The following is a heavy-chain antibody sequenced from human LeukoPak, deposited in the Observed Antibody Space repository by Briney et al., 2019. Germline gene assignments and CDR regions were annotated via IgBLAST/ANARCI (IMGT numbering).Heavy chain of an antibody. J-gene: IGHJ6*04. D-gene: IGHD3-10*01. Sequence: GGSLRLSCSASGFTFSSYAMHWLRQAPGKGLEYVSAISSNGGSTYYADSVKGRFTISRDNSENTLYLQMNSLRAQETAVNSCAKYGGLVGEAYGIDRLGKGTTVTV. CDR3: AKYGGLVGEAYGIDR. CDR2: ISSNGGST. CDR1: GFTFSSYA. V-gene: IGHV3-64*04.